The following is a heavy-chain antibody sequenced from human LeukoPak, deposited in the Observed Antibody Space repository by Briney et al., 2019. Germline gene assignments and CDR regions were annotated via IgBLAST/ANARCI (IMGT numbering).Heavy chain of an antibody. D-gene: IGHD3-22*01. CDR3: ARGRGREYDSSGYYKY. Sequence: GGSLRLSCAASGFTFRNYWMHWVRQAPGKGLVWVSRINSDRSSTSYADSVKGRFTISRDNAKNTLYLQMNSLRAEDTAVYYCARGRGREYDSSGYYKYWGQGTLVTVSS. CDR1: GFTFRNYW. CDR2: INSDRSST. J-gene: IGHJ4*02. V-gene: IGHV3-74*01.